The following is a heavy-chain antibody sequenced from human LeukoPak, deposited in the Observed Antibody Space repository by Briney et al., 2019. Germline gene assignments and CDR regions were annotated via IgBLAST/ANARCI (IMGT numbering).Heavy chain of an antibody. D-gene: IGHD3-9*01. CDR2: INPDSGVT. CDR3: ARGFDWLEYYFDY. J-gene: IGHJ4*02. V-gene: IGHV1-2*02. Sequence: ASVKVSCKASGYTFTGYYIHWVRQAPGQGLEWMGWINPDSGVTNYAQKFQGSATMTRDTSISTAYMELSRLRSDDTAVYHCARGFDWLEYYFDYWGQGTLVTVSS. CDR1: GYTFTGYY.